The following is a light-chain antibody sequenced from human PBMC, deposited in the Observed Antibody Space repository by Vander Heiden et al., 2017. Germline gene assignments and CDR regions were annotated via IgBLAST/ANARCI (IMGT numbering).Light chain of an antibody. J-gene: IGLJ3*02. V-gene: IGLV2-23*02. CDR1: SSDVGRYNL. Sequence: QSALLQPASVSGSPGQSITISCTGTSSDVGRYNLVSWYQQHPGKAPKLMIYEVSKRPSGVSNRFSGSKSGDTASLKISGLQSEDEGDYYCFSYAGSNSWVFGGGTKLTVL. CDR3: FSYAGSNSWV. CDR2: EVS.